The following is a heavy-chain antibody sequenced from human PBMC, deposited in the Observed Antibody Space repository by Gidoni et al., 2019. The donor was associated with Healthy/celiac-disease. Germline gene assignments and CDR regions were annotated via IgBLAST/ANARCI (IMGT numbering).Heavy chain of an antibody. CDR3: ARGERARAGLRYFNGRYFDY. V-gene: IGHV4-34*01. D-gene: IGHD3-9*01. CDR2: INHSGST. Sequence: QVQLQQWGAGLLKPSETLSLTCAVYGGSFSGYYWSWIRQPPGKGLEWIGEINHSGSTNYNPSLKSRVTISVDTSKNQFSLKLSSVTAADTAVYYCARGERARAGLRYFNGRYFDYWGQGTLVTVSS. CDR1: GGSFSGYY. J-gene: IGHJ4*02.